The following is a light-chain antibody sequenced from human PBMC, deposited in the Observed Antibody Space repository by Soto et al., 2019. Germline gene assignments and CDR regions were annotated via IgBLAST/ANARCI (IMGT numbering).Light chain of an antibody. V-gene: IGKV3-15*01. J-gene: IGKJ1*01. CDR3: QQYNNWPRT. CDR1: QSVSSN. Sequence: EIVMTQSPATLSVSPGERATLSCRASQSVSSNLAWYQQKLGQAPRLLIYGASTRATDIPPRFSGSGSGTEFTLTISSLQSEDFAIYCCQQYNNWPRTFGQGTKVDIK. CDR2: GAS.